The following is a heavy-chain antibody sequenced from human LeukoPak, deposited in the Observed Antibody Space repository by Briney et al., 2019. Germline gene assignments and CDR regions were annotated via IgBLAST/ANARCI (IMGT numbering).Heavy chain of an antibody. J-gene: IGHJ5*02. V-gene: IGHV4-39*01. CDR3: ARHEHSASFYGLSWFDP. CDR2: MYHSGST. Sequence: SETLSLTCTVSGDSISSTGYCWGWTRQPPGKGLEWIASMYHSGSTYHNPSLKSRVTISVDTSKNQLSLKLSSVTAADTAIYYCARHEHSASFYGLSWFDPWGQGTLVTVSS. CDR1: GDSISSTGYC. D-gene: IGHD4-17*01.